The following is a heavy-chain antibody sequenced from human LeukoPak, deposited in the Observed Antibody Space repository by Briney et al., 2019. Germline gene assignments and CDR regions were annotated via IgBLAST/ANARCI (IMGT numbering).Heavy chain of an antibody. D-gene: IGHD3-16*01. CDR2: IGKGGDT. Sequence: GGSLRLSCAASGFTFSNYDWHWVRQATGRGLEWVSGIGKGGDTYYAYSVKGRFNISRENAKNSFFLQMNSLRVGDTAVYYCARGGPGPFDYWGQGTLVTVSS. J-gene: IGHJ4*02. CDR3: ARGGPGPFDY. V-gene: IGHV3-13*04. CDR1: GFTFSNYD.